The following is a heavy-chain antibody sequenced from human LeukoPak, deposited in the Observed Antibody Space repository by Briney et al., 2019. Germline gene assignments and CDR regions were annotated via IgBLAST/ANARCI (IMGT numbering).Heavy chain of an antibody. D-gene: IGHD2-2*03. CDR2: ISYDGSNK. CDR1: GFTFSSYG. V-gene: IGHV3-30*03. CDR3: ARDPLDISRWTNAFDI. Sequence: GGSLRLSCAASGFTFSSYGMHWVRQAPGKGLEWVAVISYDGSNKYYADSVKGRFTISRDNSKNTLYLQVNGLRPEDTAVYYCARDPLDISRWTNAFDIWGQGTMVSVSS. J-gene: IGHJ3*02.